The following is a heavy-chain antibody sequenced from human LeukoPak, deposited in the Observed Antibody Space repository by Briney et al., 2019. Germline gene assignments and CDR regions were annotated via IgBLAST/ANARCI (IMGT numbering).Heavy chain of an antibody. CDR1: GYTFTGYY. J-gene: IGHJ6*04. D-gene: IGHD6-13*01. Sequence: ASVKVSCKASGYTFTGYYMHWVRQAPGQGLEWMGWINSNSGGTNYAQKFQGRVTMTRDTSISTAYMELSRLRSDDTAVYYCARVVEAAEMDVWGKGATVTVSP. V-gene: IGHV1-2*02. CDR2: INSNSGGT. CDR3: ARVVEAAEMDV.